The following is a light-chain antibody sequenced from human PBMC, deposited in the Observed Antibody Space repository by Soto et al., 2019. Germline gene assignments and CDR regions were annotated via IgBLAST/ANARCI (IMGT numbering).Light chain of an antibody. Sequence: QSALTQPASVSGSPGQSITISCTGTSSDVGGYNYVSWYQQHPGKAPKLIIYEVTHRPSGVSSRFYGSRSGNTASLTISGLQAEDEADYYCSSYTSSSTKVFGGGTKLTVL. CDR3: SSYTSSSTKV. V-gene: IGLV2-14*01. J-gene: IGLJ2*01. CDR2: EVT. CDR1: SSDVGGYNY.